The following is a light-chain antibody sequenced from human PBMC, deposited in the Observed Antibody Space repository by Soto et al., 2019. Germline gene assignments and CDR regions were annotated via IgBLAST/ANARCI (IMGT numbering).Light chain of an antibody. J-gene: IGLJ3*02. CDR1: SSNIGAGYD. CDR3: HSYDSSLSGSV. V-gene: IGLV1-40*01. Sequence: QSALTQPPSVSGAPGQRVTISCTGSSSNIGAGYDVHWYQQLPGTVPKLLIYGNSNRPSGVPDRFSGSKSGTSASLAITGLQAEDEADYYCHSYDSSLSGSVFGGGPKVTVL. CDR2: GNS.